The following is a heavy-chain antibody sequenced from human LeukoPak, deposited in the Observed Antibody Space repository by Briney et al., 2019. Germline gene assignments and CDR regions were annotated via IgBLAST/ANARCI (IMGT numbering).Heavy chain of an antibody. V-gene: IGHV1-24*01. Sequence: GASVKVSCKVSGYTLTELSMHWVRQAPGKGLEWMGGFDPEDGETIYAQKFQGRVTMTEDTSTDTAYMELSSLRSEDTAVYYCATDDGTYYYDSSVLHWGQGTLVTVSS. J-gene: IGHJ1*01. CDR2: FDPEDGET. CDR3: ATDDGTYYYDSSVLH. CDR1: GYTLTELS. D-gene: IGHD3-22*01.